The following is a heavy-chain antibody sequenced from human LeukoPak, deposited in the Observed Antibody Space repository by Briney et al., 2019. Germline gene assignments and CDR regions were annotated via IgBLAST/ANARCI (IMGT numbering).Heavy chain of an antibody. CDR1: GFTVSWND. CDR2: IQSGNST. V-gene: IGHV3-66*01. Sequence: PGGSLRLSCAASGFTVSWNDMSWVRQAPGKGLEWVSVIQSGNSTSYADSVKGRFTISRDISKNTLYVEMTRMRAEDTAVYYCARSGTGLHLFFDYWGQGTLVTVSS. D-gene: IGHD1-1*01. J-gene: IGHJ4*02. CDR3: ARSGTGLHLFFDY.